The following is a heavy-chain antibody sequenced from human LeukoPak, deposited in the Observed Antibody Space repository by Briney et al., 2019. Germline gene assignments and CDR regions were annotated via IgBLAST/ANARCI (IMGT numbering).Heavy chain of an antibody. CDR3: ANPASLSGFNY. CDR2: IRYEGSHK. Sequence: GGSLSLSCAVYGFTLATFCMNWVRHAPRRGLEWVVFIRYEGSHKFYADSGKGRFTISRDNSKSTLYLQMDSLRTEDTAVYCCANPASLSGFNYRGQGTLVTVCS. D-gene: IGHD3-10*01. J-gene: IGHJ4*02. CDR1: GFTLATFC. V-gene: IGHV3-30*02.